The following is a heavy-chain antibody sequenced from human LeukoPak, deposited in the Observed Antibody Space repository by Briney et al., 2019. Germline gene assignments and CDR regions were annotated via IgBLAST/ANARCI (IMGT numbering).Heavy chain of an antibody. CDR3: ASRIAAAGTRWELHHDAFDI. CDR2: IYYSGST. Sequence: SETLSLTCTVSGGSISSSSYYWGWIRQPPGKGLEWIGSIYYSGSTYYNPSLKSRVTISVDTSKNQFSLKLSSVTAADTAVYYCASRIAAAGTRWELHHDAFDIWGQGTMVTVSS. J-gene: IGHJ3*02. CDR1: GGSISSSSYY. D-gene: IGHD6-13*01. V-gene: IGHV4-39*01.